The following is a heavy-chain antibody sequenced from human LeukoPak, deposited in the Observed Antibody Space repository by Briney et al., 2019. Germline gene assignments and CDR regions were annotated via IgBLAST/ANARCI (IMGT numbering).Heavy chain of an antibody. J-gene: IGHJ4*02. CDR3: ARVQSTMVRGVTPLNY. CDR1: GFTFSSYA. Sequence: PGGSLRLSCAASGFTFSSYAMHWVRQAPGKGLEWVAVISYDGSNKYCADSVKGRFTISRDNSKNTLYLQMNSLRAEDTAVYYCARVQSTMVRGVTPLNYWGQGTLVTVSS. D-gene: IGHD3-10*01. CDR2: ISYDGSNK. V-gene: IGHV3-30*04.